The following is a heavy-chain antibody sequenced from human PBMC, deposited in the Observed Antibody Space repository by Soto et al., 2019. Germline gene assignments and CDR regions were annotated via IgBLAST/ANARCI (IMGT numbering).Heavy chain of an antibody. CDR2: INPNSGGT. CDR1: GYTFTGYY. J-gene: IGHJ6*02. CDR3: AGEQLVGDYSSRNGMDV. D-gene: IGHD6-6*01. Sequence: GASVKVSCKASGYTFTGYYMHWVRQAPGQGLEWMGWINPNSGGTNYAQKFQGWVTMTRDTSISTAYMELSRLRSDDTAVYYCAGEQLVGDYSSRNGMDVWGQGTTVTVSS. V-gene: IGHV1-2*04.